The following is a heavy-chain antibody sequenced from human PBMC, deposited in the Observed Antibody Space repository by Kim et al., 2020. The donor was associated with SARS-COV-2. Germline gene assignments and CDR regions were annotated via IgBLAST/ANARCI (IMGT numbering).Heavy chain of an antibody. D-gene: IGHD2-21*01. V-gene: IGHV1-46*01. J-gene: IGHJ6*03. CDR3: ARGAYFAAYYMDV. Sequence: SYEQKFPGRVTRTREPPTSTVYMELSSLRSEDTAVYYCARGAYFAAYYMDVWGKGTTVTVSS.